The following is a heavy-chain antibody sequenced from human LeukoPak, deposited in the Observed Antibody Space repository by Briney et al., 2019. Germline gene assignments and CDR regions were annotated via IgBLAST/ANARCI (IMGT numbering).Heavy chain of an antibody. CDR3: ARDLGLDPKGESSSWYGGYYYYGMDV. CDR2: ISYDGSNK. V-gene: IGHV3-30*04. Sequence: GGSLRLSCAASGFTFSSYAMHWVRQAPGKGLEWVAVISYDGSNKYYADSVKGRFTISRDNSKNTLYLQMNSLRAEDTAVYYCARDLGLDPKGESSSWYGGYYYYGMDVWGQGTTVTVSS. D-gene: IGHD6-13*01. J-gene: IGHJ6*02. CDR1: GFTFSSYA.